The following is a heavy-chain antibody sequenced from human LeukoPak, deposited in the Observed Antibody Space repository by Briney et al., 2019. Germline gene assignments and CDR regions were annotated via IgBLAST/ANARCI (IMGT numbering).Heavy chain of an antibody. V-gene: IGHV3-53*01. CDR2: IFSGGDT. CDR1: GFTVSSNY. CDR3: ARSLAF. J-gene: IGHJ4*02. D-gene: IGHD3-10*01. Sequence: PGGSLRLSCAASGFTVSSNYMTWVRQAPGKGLEWVSVIFSGGDTYYADSVRGRFSISRDNSKNTLYLQMNSLRAEDTAVYYCARSLAFGGQGTLVTVSS.